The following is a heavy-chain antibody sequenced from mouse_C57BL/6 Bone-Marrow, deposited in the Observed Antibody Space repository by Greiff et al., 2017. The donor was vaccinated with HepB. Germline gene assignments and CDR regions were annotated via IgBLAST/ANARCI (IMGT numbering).Heavy chain of an antibody. CDR1: GFTFSDSG. V-gene: IGHV5-17*01. J-gene: IGHJ4*01. CDR3: AKGDAMDY. Sequence: EVMLVESGGGLVKPGGSLKLSCAASGFTFSDSGMHWVRQAPEKGLEWVAYISSGSSTIYYADTVKGRFTISRDNAKNTLFLQMTSLRSEDTAMYYCAKGDAMDYWGQGTSVTVSS. CDR2: ISSGSSTI.